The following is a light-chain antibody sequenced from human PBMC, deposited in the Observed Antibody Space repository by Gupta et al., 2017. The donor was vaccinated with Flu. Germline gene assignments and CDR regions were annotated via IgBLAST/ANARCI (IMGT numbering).Light chain of an antibody. CDR3: QQRNNCRPLLT. J-gene: IGKJ4*01. CDR1: QSVSTY. CDR2: DAS. Sequence: EIVLTQSPATLSLSPGERATLSCRASQSVSTYLAWYQQKPGQAPRLLMFDASNRAAGILTRFSGSGAGTDFNLTIRSRDPEDVAVYYCQQRNNCRPLLTFGGGTKVEIK. V-gene: IGKV3-11*01.